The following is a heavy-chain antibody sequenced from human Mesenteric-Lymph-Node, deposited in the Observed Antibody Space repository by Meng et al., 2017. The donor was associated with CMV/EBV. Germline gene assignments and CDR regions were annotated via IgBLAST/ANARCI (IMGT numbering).Heavy chain of an antibody. CDR3: ARRGNYDSDYSEY. CDR1: GDSISNSTYY. CDR2: VHHSGTT. V-gene: IGHV4-39*01. J-gene: IGHJ4*02. Sequence: QLQVQQSGPGLVKPSETRSLSCIVSGDSISNSTYYWTWIRQPPGKGLEWIGSVHHSGTTYYNPSLKGRLTISVDTSANLFSLRLTTVTAADTATYYCARRGNYDSDYSEYWGQGTLVTVSS. D-gene: IGHD3-22*01.